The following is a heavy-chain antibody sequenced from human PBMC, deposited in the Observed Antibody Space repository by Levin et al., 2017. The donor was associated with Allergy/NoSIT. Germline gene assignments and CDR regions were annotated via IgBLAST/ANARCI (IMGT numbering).Heavy chain of an antibody. CDR3: AGRGLGWFDP. D-gene: IGHD1-26*01. CDR1: GGSINNAIW. J-gene: IGHJ5*02. Sequence: PSETLSLTCAVSGGSINNAIWWSWVRQPPGKGMEWIGEIFHSGNINYNPSLRSRVSISIDRSKNHFTLNLNSVTAADTAMYYCAGRGLGWFDPWGQGTLVSVSS. V-gene: IGHV4-4*02. CDR2: IFHSGNI.